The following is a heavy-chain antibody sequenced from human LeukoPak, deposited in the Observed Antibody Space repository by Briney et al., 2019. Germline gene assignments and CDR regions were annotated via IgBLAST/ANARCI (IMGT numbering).Heavy chain of an antibody. Sequence: PRGSLRLTCAASGFTFSIYAMPWVRQAPGEGLEWVSTITSGLTTYYADSVRGRFTISRDNSKNTVYLQMYSLRAEDTALYYCAKDYPDLTPPSTTFGPFFDAWGPGTLVTVSS. V-gene: IGHV3-23*01. D-gene: IGHD1-1*01. CDR3: AKDYPDLTPPSTTFGPFFDA. CDR1: GFTFSIYA. J-gene: IGHJ4*02. CDR2: ITSGLTT.